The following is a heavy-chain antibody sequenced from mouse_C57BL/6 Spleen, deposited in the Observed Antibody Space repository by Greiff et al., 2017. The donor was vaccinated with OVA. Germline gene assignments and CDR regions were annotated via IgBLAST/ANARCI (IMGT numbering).Heavy chain of an antibody. Sequence: EVKVVESGGGLVKPGGSLKLSCAASGFTFSDYGMHWVRQAPEKGLEWVAYISSGSSTIYYADTVKGRFTISRDNAKNTLFLQMTSLRSEDTAMYYCARRWLLHYYAMDYWGQGASVTVSS. CDR1: GFTFSDYG. J-gene: IGHJ4*01. CDR3: ARRWLLHYYAMDY. CDR2: ISSGSSTI. D-gene: IGHD2-3*01. V-gene: IGHV5-17*01.